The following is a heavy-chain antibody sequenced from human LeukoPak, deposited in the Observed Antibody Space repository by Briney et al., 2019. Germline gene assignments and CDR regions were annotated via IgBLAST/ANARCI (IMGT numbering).Heavy chain of an antibody. Sequence: GGSLRLSCAASGFTFSSYSMNWVRQAPGKGLEWVSYISSSGSTIYYADSVKGRFTISRDNAKNMVFLQMNSLRAEDTAIYYCAKCLSHVTAVTTDYYYYMDVWGKGTTVTVS. V-gene: IGHV3-48*04. D-gene: IGHD4-17*01. CDR2: ISSSGSTI. CDR1: GFTFSSYS. J-gene: IGHJ6*03. CDR3: AKCLSHVTAVTTDYYYYMDV.